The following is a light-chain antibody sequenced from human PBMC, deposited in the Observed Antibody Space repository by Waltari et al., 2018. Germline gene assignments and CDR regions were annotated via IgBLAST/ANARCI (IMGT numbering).Light chain of an antibody. CDR2: EVD. CDR3: YSYAGASTYV. V-gene: IGLV2-23*02. J-gene: IGLJ1*01. CDR1: RSDIGSFNL. Sequence: QSALTQPASVSGSPGQSITISCTGTRSDIGSFNLVSWYQQHPGKAPKLLIYEVDKRPSGVSDRFSGSKSCNTASLTISGLQAEDETDYYCYSYAGASTYVFGTGTKVTVL.